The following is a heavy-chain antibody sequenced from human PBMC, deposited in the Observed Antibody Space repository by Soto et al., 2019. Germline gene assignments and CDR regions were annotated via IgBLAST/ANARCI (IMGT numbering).Heavy chain of an antibody. Sequence: GASVKVSCKASGYTFTSYGISWVRQAPGKVFEWMGGFDPEDGETIYAQKFQGRVTMTEDTSTDTAYMELSSLRSEDTAVYYCATDLPYDFWSGQDAFDIWGQGTMVTVSS. J-gene: IGHJ3*02. CDR2: FDPEDGET. D-gene: IGHD3-3*01. CDR1: GYTFTSYG. CDR3: ATDLPYDFWSGQDAFDI. V-gene: IGHV1-24*01.